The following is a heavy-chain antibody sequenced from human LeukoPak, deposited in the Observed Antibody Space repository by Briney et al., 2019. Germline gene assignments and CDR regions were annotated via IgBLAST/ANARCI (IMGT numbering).Heavy chain of an antibody. CDR3: ATSPSVWTR. J-gene: IGHJ4*02. CDR1: GFTFSSYT. Sequence: GGSLRLSCAASGFTFSSYTMNWVRQAPGKGLDWVSSISSSGTYIYYADSVKGRFTISRDNAKDSLYLQMNSLKTDDTAVYFYATSPSVWTRWGQGTLVTVSS. CDR2: ISSSGTYI. V-gene: IGHV3-21*01. D-gene: IGHD3-16*01.